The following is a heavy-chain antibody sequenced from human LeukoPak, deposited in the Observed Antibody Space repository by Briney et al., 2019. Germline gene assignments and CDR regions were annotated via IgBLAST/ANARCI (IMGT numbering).Heavy chain of an antibody. J-gene: IGHJ4*02. D-gene: IGHD6-19*01. CDR1: GFTFDDYA. Sequence: GGSLRLSCAASGFTFDDYAMHWVRQAPGKGLEWVSGISWNSGSIGYADSVKGRFTISRDNAKNSLYLQMNSLRAEDTALYYCAKAYSSGWYYFDYWGQGAPVTVSS. CDR3: AKAYSSGWYYFDY. CDR2: ISWNSGSI. V-gene: IGHV3-9*01.